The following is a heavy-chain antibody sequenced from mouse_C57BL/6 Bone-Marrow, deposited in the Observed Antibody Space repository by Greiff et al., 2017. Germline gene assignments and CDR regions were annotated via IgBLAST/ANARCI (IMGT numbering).Heavy chain of an antibody. CDR2: IYPRSGNT. V-gene: IGHV1-81*01. CDR3: ARSGGGYYYAMDY. CDR1: GYTFTSYG. J-gene: IGHJ4*01. Sequence: VKLMESGAELARPGASVKLSCKASGYTFTSYGISWVKQRTGQGLEWIGEIYPRSGNTYYNEKFKGKATLTADKSSSTAYMELRTLTSEDSAVFLCARSGGGYYYAMDYWGQGTSVTVSS. D-gene: IGHD2-2*01.